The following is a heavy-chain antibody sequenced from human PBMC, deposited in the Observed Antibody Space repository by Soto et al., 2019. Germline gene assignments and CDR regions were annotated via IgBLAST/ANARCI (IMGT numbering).Heavy chain of an antibody. D-gene: IGHD3-16*01. CDR1: GVTFSSYA. CDR2: LIPIYGTE. Sequence: GASVKVSCKASGVTFSSYAISWVRQAPGQGLEWMGGLIPIYGTENYAQKFQGRVTITADNSTSTAYMELSSLRSEDTAVYYCARDASPWGQGTMVTVSS. J-gene: IGHJ3*01. CDR3: ARDASP. V-gene: IGHV1-69*06.